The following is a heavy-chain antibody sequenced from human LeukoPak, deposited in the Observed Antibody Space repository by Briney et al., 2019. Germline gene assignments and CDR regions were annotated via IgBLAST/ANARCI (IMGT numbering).Heavy chain of an antibody. V-gene: IGHV1-2*04. J-gene: IGHJ5*02. Sequence: ASVKVSCKASGYTFTGYYMHWVRQAPGQGLEWMGWINPNSGGTNYAQKLQGWVTMTRDTSISTAYMELSRLRSDDTAVYYCARDSRTSHHPPSNGVWFDPWGQGTLVTVSS. D-gene: IGHD2-2*01. CDR3: ARDSRTSHHPPSNGVWFDP. CDR1: GYTFTGYY. CDR2: INPNSGGT.